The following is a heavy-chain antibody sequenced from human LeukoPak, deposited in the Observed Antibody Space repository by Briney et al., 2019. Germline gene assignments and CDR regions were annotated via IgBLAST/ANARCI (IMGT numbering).Heavy chain of an antibody. J-gene: IGHJ4*02. CDR2: IYYSGST. Sequence: SETLSLTCTVSGGSISSSSYYWGWIRQPPGKGLEWIGSIYYSGSTYYNPSLKSRVTISVDTSKNQFSLKLSSVTAADTAVYYCARVIYSSSWYWYYFDYWGQGTLVTVSS. D-gene: IGHD6-13*01. CDR3: ARVIYSSSWYWYYFDY. CDR1: GGSISSSSYY. V-gene: IGHV4-39*07.